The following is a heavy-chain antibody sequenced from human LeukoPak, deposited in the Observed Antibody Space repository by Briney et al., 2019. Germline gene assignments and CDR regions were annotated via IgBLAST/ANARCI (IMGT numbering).Heavy chain of an antibody. Sequence: QTGGSLRLSCAASGFTFSSYAMSWVRQAPGKGLEWVSAISGSGGSTYYADSVKGRFTISRDSSKNTLYLQMNSLRAEDTAVYYCAKENYYDSSGYSFSDYWGQGTLVTVSS. D-gene: IGHD3-22*01. CDR2: ISGSGGST. CDR3: AKENYYDSSGYSFSDY. CDR1: GFTFSSYA. V-gene: IGHV3-23*01. J-gene: IGHJ4*02.